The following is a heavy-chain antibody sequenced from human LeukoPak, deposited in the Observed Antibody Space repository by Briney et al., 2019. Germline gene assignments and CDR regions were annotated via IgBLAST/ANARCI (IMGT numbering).Heavy chain of an antibody. Sequence: GGSLRLSCAASGFTASSNYMIWVRQAPGKGLEWVSVIYTGGNTDYADSEKGRFIFSRDNSKNTLYLQMNSLRAEDTAVYYCAKAPAYYYYFDQWGQGTLVTVSS. CDR1: GFTASSNY. CDR2: IYTGGNT. CDR3: AKAPAYYYYFDQ. D-gene: IGHD2-21*01. J-gene: IGHJ4*02. V-gene: IGHV3-53*01.